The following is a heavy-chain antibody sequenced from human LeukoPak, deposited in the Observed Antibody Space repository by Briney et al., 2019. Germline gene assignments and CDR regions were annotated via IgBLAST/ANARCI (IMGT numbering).Heavy chain of an antibody. D-gene: IGHD3-10*01. V-gene: IGHV3-15*01. J-gene: IGHJ4*02. CDR2: IKSKTDGGTT. CDR3: TTDPSRLWFGELPTLYYFDY. Sequence: PGGSLRLSCAASGFTFSNAWMSWVRQAPGKGLEWVGRIKSKTDGGTTDYAAPVKGRFTISRDDSKNTLYLQMNSLKTEDTAVYYCTTDPSRLWFGELPTLYYFDYWGQGTLVTVSS. CDR1: GFTFSNAW.